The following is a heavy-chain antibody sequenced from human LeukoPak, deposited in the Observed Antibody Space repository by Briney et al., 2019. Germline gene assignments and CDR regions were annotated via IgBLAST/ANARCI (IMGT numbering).Heavy chain of an antibody. D-gene: IGHD6-13*01. CDR3: ARDGTAPGLYFDL. CDR2: IRQDGGEK. J-gene: IGHJ4*01. Sequence: PGGSLRLSCAVSGFTFTSYWMNWVRQAPGEGLEWVASIRQDGGEKSYVDSVKGRFTISRDNTKNSLYLQMSSLRAEDMAVYYCARDGTAPGLYFDLWGQGTLVTVSS. V-gene: IGHV3-7*01. CDR1: GFTFTSYW.